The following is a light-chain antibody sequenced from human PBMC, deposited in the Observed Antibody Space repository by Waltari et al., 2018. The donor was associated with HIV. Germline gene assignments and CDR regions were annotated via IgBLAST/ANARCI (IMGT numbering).Light chain of an antibody. CDR3: QHFNGDFT. CDR2: KAS. J-gene: IGKJ3*01. V-gene: IGKV1-5*03. CDR1: QSIGTW. Sequence: DIQMTQSPSTLSASVGDRVTITCRASQSIGTWLAWYQQKPGKAPKLLIYKASNFETGVPSRFSGSRSATEFTLTISSLQPDDFATYYCQHFNGDFTFGPGTKVDIK.